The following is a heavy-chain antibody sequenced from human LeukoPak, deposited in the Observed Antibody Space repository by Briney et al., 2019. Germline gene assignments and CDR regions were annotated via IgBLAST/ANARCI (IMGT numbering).Heavy chain of an antibody. J-gene: IGHJ3*02. CDR3: ATLKKGVYYYDSSGYPGAYAFDI. CDR1: GYTLTELS. D-gene: IGHD3-22*01. CDR2: FDPEDGET. Sequence: ASVKVSCKVSGYTLTELSMHWVRQAPGKGLEWMGGFDPEDGETIYAQKFQGRVTMTEDTSTDTAYMELSSLRSEDTAVYYCATLKKGVYYYDSSGYPGAYAFDIWGQGTMVTVSS. V-gene: IGHV1-24*01.